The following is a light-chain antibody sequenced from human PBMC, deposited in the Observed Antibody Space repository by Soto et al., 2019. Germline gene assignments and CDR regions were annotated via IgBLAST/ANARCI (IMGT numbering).Light chain of an antibody. V-gene: IGKV1D-16*01. CDR2: AAS. J-gene: IGKJ4*01. CDR3: QQYYSFPLT. Sequence: DIQMTQSPSTLSATAGDRVTITCLASQGLGTWLAWYQQKPGKAPELLIYAASTLQSGVPSRFSGSGSGTDFTLTISCLQSEDFATYYCQQYYSFPLTFGGGTKVDIK. CDR1: QGLGTW.